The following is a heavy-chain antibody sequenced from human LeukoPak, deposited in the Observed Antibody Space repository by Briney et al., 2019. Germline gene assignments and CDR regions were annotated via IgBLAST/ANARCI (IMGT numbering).Heavy chain of an antibody. CDR2: IYHSGST. CDR3: AREIVVVVAATLDDAFDI. D-gene: IGHD2-15*01. Sequence: SETLSLTCTVSGDSISSSSSYWGWIRQPPGKGLEWIGSIYHSGSTYYNPSLKSRVTISVDTSKNQFSLKLSSVTAADTAVYYCAREIVVVVAATLDDAFDIWGQGTMVTVSS. CDR1: GDSISSSSSY. J-gene: IGHJ3*02. V-gene: IGHV4-39*07.